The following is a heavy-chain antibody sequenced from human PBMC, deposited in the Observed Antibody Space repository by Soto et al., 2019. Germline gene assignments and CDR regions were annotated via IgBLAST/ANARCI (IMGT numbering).Heavy chain of an antibody. D-gene: IGHD2-15*01. Sequence: SATLSLTCTVSGGSISSGGYYWSWIRQHPGKGLEWIGYIYYSGSTYYNPSLKSRVKISVDTSKNQFSLKLSSVTAADTAVYYCARGISRPNWFDPWGQGTLVTVSS. CDR1: GGSISSGGYY. CDR3: ARGISRPNWFDP. J-gene: IGHJ5*02. V-gene: IGHV4-31*03. CDR2: IYYSGST.